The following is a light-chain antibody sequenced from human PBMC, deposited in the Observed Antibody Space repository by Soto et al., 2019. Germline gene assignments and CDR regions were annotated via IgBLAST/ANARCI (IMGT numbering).Light chain of an antibody. V-gene: IGKV1-8*01. CDR2: AAS. CDR3: QQLSRYPLT. CDR1: QGISSH. Sequence: AIRMTQSPSSLSASTGDRVTITCRASQGISSHLAWYQQKPGKAPKLLIYAASTLQSGVPSRFSGSGSETEFSLTIRALQPEDFATYYCQQLSRYPLTFGGGTKVDIK. J-gene: IGKJ4*01.